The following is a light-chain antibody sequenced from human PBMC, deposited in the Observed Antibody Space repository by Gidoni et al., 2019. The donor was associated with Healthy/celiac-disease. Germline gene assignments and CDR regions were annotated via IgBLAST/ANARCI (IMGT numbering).Light chain of an antibody. J-gene: IGKJ2*01. CDR3: QQYYSTPLA. Sequence: DIVMTQSPDSLAVSLGERATINCKSSQSVLYSSNNKNYLAWYQQKPGQPPKLLISWASTRESGVPYRFSGSWSGTYFTLTISSLQAEDVAVYYFQQYYSTPLAFGQGTKLEIK. CDR1: QSVLYSSNNKNY. CDR2: WAS. V-gene: IGKV4-1*01.